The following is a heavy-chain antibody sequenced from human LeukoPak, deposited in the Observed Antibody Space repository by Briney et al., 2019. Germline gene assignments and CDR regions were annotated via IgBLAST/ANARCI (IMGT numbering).Heavy chain of an antibody. Sequence: GGSLRLSCAASGFTFSSYAMSWVRQAPGKGLEWVSAINGSGGSTYYADSVKGRFTISRDNSKNTLYLQMNSLRAEDTAVYYCASQDSSGYYGYFQHWGQGTLVTVSS. D-gene: IGHD3-22*01. CDR1: GFTFSSYA. J-gene: IGHJ1*01. V-gene: IGHV3-23*01. CDR2: INGSGGST. CDR3: ASQDSSGYYGYFQH.